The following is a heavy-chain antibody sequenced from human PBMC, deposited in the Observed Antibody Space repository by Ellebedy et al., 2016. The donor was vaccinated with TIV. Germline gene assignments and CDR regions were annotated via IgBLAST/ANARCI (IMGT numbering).Heavy chain of an antibody. CDR1: GDSVSSNSAG. J-gene: IGHJ4*02. CDR3: ARGITGDLLFDY. Sequence: SETLSLTXAISGDSVSSNSAGWNWIRQSPSRGLEWLGMTYYRSKWYNDYAVSVKSRISINPDTSKNQFSLQLNSVTPEDTAVYYCARGITGDLLFDYWGQGTLVTVSS. V-gene: IGHV6-1*01. CDR2: TYYRSKWYN. D-gene: IGHD7-27*01.